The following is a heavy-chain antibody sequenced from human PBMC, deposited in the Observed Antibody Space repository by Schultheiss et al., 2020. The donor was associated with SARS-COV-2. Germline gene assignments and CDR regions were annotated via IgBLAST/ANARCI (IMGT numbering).Heavy chain of an antibody. D-gene: IGHD3-22*01. CDR3: ARGSSMIVVVMGY. CDR2: IKSKTDGGTT. J-gene: IGHJ4*02. Sequence: GESLKISCAASGFTFSNYEMNWVRQAPGKGLEWVGRIKSKTDGGTTDYAAPVKGRFTISRDDSKNTLYLQMNSLRAEDTAVYYCARGSSMIVVVMGYWGQGTLVTVSS. V-gene: IGHV3-15*01. CDR1: GFTFSNYE.